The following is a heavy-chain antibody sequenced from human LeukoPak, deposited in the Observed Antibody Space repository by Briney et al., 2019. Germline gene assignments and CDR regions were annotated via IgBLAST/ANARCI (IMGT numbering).Heavy chain of an antibody. CDR3: ARDAAVAGKGGFDY. Sequence: PGGSLRLSCAASGFTFSSYAMNWVRQAPGKGLEWVSVLYSGGVTSYADSVKGRFTISRDNSKNTLYLQMSSLRAEDTAVYYCARDAAVAGKGGFDYWGQGALVTVSS. V-gene: IGHV3-53*01. D-gene: IGHD6-19*01. CDR1: GFTFSSYA. CDR2: LYSGGVT. J-gene: IGHJ4*02.